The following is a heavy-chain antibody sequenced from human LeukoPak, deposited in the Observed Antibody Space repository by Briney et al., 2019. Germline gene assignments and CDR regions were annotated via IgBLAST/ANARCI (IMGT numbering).Heavy chain of an antibody. J-gene: IGHJ4*02. CDR3: ATDIPVWRGSEYFDY. CDR1: GFTLSNAW. Sequence: GGSLRLSCEASGFTLSNAWMSWVRQVPGRGLEWVGRIKSKTDGGTTDYAAPVKGRFTISRDDSKNTVYLQMNSLETEDTAVYYCATDIPVWRGSEYFDYWGQGTLVTVSS. CDR2: IKSKTDGGTT. D-gene: IGHD3-3*01. V-gene: IGHV3-15*01.